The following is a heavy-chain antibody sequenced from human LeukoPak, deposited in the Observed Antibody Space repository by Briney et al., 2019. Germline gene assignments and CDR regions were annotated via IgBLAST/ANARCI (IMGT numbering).Heavy chain of an antibody. D-gene: IGHD3-22*01. CDR1: GGTFSSYA. Sequence: ASVKVSCKASGGTFSSYAISWVRQAPGQGLEWMGRIIPIFGTANYAQKFQGRVTITTDESTSTAYMELSRLRSEDTAVYYCARDEAGYDSSGYYFDYWGQGTLVTVSS. J-gene: IGHJ4*02. CDR3: ARDEAGYDSSGYYFDY. CDR2: IIPIFGTA. V-gene: IGHV1-69*05.